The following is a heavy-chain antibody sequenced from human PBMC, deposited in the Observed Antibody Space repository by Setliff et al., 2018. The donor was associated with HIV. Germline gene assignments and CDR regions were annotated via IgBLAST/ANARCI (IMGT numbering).Heavy chain of an antibody. V-gene: IGHV4-34*01. Sequence: PPGRGLEWIAEINQNGRTNYNPALKSRVLVSLDTSKNQCSLHLVSVTAADTAVYFCAREKSITSAWYGGYYFDYWGQGTTVTVSS. D-gene: IGHD3-3*01. CDR2: INQNGRT. J-gene: IGHJ4*02. CDR3: AREKSITSAWYGGYYFDY.